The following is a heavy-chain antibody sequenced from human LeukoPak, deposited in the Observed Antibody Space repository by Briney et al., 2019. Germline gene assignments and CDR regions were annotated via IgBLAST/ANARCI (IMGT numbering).Heavy chain of an antibody. CDR1: GYTFTSYA. V-gene: IGHV1-69*04. CDR3: ARDPDYSNYPRGNWYFDL. CDR2: IIPILGIA. J-gene: IGHJ2*01. D-gene: IGHD4-11*01. Sequence: ASVKVSCKASGYTFTSYAISWVRQAPGQGLEWMGRIIPILGIANYAQKFQGRVTITADKSTSTAYMELSSLRSEDTAVYYCARDPDYSNYPRGNWYFDLWGRGTLVTVSS.